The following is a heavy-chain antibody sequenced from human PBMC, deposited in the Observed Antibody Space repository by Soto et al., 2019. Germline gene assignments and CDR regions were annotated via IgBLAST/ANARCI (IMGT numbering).Heavy chain of an antibody. Sequence: QLVESGGGLVKPGGSLRLSCAASGFTFTDAWMSWVRQAPGRGPEWVGRIKSKAAHGTTDYAAPVKDRFTISRDDSKNTLKLQMNSLKTEDTAVYYCATIIRVRRYDSAGYFGYWGQGTQVTVSS. D-gene: IGHD3-22*01. CDR1: GFTFTDAW. CDR2: IKSKAAHGTT. J-gene: IGHJ4*02. CDR3: ATIIRVRRYDSAGYFGY. V-gene: IGHV3-15*01.